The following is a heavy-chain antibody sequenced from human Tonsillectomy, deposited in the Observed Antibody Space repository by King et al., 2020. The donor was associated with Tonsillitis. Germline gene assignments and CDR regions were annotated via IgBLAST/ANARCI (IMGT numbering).Heavy chain of an antibody. D-gene: IGHD6-13*01. CDR3: AEDAYRCSWYWYYGTDV. CDR1: GVTFSSDG. V-gene: IGHV3-30*02. CDR2: IRYDGNNK. Sequence: VQLVESGGGVVQPGGSLRLSCAASGVTFSSDGMHWVRQAPGKGLEWVAFIRYDGNNKYYADSVKGRFTISRDNTKKKLYLQMNSLRGEDTAVYYCAEDAYRCSWYWYYGTDVWGQGTTVTVSS. J-gene: IGHJ6*02.